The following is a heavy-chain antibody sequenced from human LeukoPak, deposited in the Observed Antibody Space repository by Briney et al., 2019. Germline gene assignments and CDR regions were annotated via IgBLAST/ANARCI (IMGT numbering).Heavy chain of an antibody. V-gene: IGHV3-23*01. CDR1: GYSISSGYY. D-gene: IGHD5-18*01. CDR3: AKDSSGYSYGYGLWDY. J-gene: IGHJ4*02. CDR2: ISGSGGST. Sequence: ETLSLTCTVSGYSISSGYYWGWIRQPPGKGLEWVSAISGSGGSTYYADSVKGRFTISRDNSKNTLYLQMNSLRAEDTAVYYCAKDSSGYSYGYGLWDYWGQGTLVTVSS.